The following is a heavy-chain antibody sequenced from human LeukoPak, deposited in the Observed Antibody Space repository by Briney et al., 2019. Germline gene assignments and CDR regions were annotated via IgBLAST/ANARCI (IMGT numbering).Heavy chain of an antibody. D-gene: IGHD6-19*01. Sequence: GGSLRLSCAASGLTFSSYSMNWARQAPGKGLEWVSSISSSSYIYYADSVKGRFTISRDNAKNSLYMQMNSLRAEDTAVYYCARVHYSSGWYEDNWGQGTLVTVSS. CDR1: GLTFSSYS. CDR2: ISSSSYI. CDR3: ARVHYSSGWYEDN. V-gene: IGHV3-21*01. J-gene: IGHJ4*02.